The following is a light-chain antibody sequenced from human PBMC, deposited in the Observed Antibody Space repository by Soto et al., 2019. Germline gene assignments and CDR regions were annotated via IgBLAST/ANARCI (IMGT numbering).Light chain of an antibody. J-gene: IGLJ2*01. Sequence: QSALTQPASVSGSPGQSITISCTGTSSDVGGYNYVSWYQQYPGKAPKLMIYDVSNRPSGVSNRFSGSKSGNTASLTISGLQAEDEDDYYCSSYTSSSTYVIFGGGTQLTVL. CDR3: SSYTSSSTYVI. V-gene: IGLV2-14*01. CDR1: SSDVGGYNY. CDR2: DVS.